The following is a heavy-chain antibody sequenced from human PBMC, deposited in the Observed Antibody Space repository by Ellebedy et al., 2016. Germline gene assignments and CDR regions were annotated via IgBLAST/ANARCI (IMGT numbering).Heavy chain of an antibody. D-gene: IGHD6-19*01. CDR3: ARDNGPSAGIPPYYYFDY. Sequence: ASVKVSCKASGYTFTTYAMHWVRLAPGQRLEWMGWINTGNGNTKYSQKFQGRVTFTRDTSASTAYMELSSLRSEDTSVFYCARDNGPSAGIPPYYYFDYWGQGTLVTVSS. J-gene: IGHJ4*02. CDR1: GYTFTTYA. V-gene: IGHV1-3*04. CDR2: INTGNGNT.